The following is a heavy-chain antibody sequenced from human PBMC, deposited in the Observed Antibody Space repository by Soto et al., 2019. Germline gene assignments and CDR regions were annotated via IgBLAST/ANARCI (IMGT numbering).Heavy chain of an antibody. J-gene: IGHJ4*02. Sequence: QVQLVQSGAEVKRPGSSVKVSCKASGGIFSTYAISWLRQAPGQGLEWMGGIIPIVGTPNYAQRFQGRVTITADEYTSTAYMELSRLRSEDTAVYYCARDRDDYGSGNYYNRIDFWGQGTLVTVSS. V-gene: IGHV1-69*01. CDR1: GGIFSTYA. CDR3: ARDRDDYGSGNYYNRIDF. CDR2: IIPIVGTP. D-gene: IGHD3-10*01.